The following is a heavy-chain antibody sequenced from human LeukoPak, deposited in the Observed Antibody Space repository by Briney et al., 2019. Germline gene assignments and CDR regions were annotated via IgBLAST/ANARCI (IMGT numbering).Heavy chain of an antibody. D-gene: IGHD3/OR15-3a*01. CDR1: GGSFSGYY. V-gene: IGHV4-34*01. CDR3: ARHFRTRSLGPRIDY. Sequence: SETLSLTCAVYGGSFSGYYWSWIRQPPGKGLEWIGSIYYSGSTYYNPSLKSRVTISVDTSKNQFSLKLSSVTAADTAVYYCARHFRTRSLGPRIDYWGQGTLVTVSS. CDR2: IYYSGST. J-gene: IGHJ4*02.